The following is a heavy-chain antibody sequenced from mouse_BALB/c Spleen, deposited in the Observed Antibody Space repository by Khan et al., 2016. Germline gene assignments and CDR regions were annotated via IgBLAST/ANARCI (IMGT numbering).Heavy chain of an antibody. CDR3: GRTGYYGYLAY. J-gene: IGHJ3*01. CDR2: INPDSSTI. Sequence: EVKLLESGGGLVQPGGSLKLSCVVAGFDFSRYWMSWVRQAPGKGLEWIGEINPDSSTINYTPSLKDKFIISRDNAKNTQLLQLSNVSFEATALLYCGRTGYYGYLAYWGQGTLVTGSA. D-gene: IGHD1-1*01. V-gene: IGHV4-1*02. CDR1: GFDFSRYW.